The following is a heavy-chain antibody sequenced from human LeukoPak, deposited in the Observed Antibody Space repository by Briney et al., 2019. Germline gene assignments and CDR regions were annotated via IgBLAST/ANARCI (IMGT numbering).Heavy chain of an antibody. CDR3: AKRSSGNYYFDN. CDR2: ITSSGDGT. V-gene: IGHV3-23*01. J-gene: IGHJ4*02. Sequence: PWGSLRLSCAASGFTFSSYVRRWVRQAPGKGLEWVSSITSSGDGTYYADSVKGRFTISRDNSKNTLYLQMNSLRAGDTAVYYCAKRSSGNYYFDNWGQGTLVTVSS. CDR1: GFTFSSYV. D-gene: IGHD3-22*01.